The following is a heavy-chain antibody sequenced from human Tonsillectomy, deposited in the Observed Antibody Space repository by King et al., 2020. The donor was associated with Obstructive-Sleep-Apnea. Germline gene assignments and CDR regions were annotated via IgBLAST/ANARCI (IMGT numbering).Heavy chain of an antibody. Sequence: VQLVESGGGLVQPGGSLRLSRTASGFTFINYAMSWVRQAPGKGLEWVSAIRNSDDITDYADSVKGRFTISRDNSKNTLYLQMNSLRAEDTAIYYCAKDSYGDLPDVFDIWGQGTMVIVSS. D-gene: IGHD4-17*01. CDR2: IRNSDDIT. J-gene: IGHJ3*02. CDR1: GFTFINYA. V-gene: IGHV3-23*04. CDR3: AKDSYGDLPDVFDI.